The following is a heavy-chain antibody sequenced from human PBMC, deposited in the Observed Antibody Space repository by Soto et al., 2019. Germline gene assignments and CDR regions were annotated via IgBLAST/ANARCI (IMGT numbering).Heavy chain of an antibody. Sequence: VQLVESGGDLIQPGGSLRLSCAASGFSFNYNQMSWVRQAPGRGPEWVSTVYYNGNTYHADSVKGRFTISRDTSKNMLSFQMNSLRAEDTAVYYCATGVDTAKAGYWGQGTLVTVSS. CDR3: ATGVDTAKAGY. CDR1: GFSFNYNQ. V-gene: IGHV3-53*01. CDR2: VYYNGNT. J-gene: IGHJ4*02. D-gene: IGHD5-18*01.